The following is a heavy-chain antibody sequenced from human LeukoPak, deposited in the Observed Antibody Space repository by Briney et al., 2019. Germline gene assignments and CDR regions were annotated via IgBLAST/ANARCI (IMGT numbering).Heavy chain of an antibody. V-gene: IGHV4-61*02. CDR2: IYTSGST. CDR3: ARLINSSGRYYYYMDV. Sequence: PSETLSLTCTVSGGSISSGSYYWSWIRQPAGKGLEWIGRIYTSGSTNYNPSLKSRVTISVDTSKNQFSLKLSSVTAADTAVYYCARLINSSGRYYYYMDVWGKGTTVTISS. J-gene: IGHJ6*03. CDR1: GGSISSGSYY. D-gene: IGHD6-19*01.